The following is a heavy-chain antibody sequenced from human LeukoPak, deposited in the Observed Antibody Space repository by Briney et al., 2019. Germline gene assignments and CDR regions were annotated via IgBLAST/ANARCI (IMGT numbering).Heavy chain of an antibody. Sequence: GGSLRLSCAASGFTFSSSWMQWVRHAPGKGRGWVSRITIYASITPYADSVKGLFTTSRDNAKNTLYLQMDSLRTDHTAVYYCARAPGYESWSPFWGGMDVWGNGTTVIVSS. D-gene: IGHD3-16*01. V-gene: IGHV3-74*01. J-gene: IGHJ6*04. CDR2: ITIYASIT. CDR3: ARAPGYESWSPFWGGMDV. CDR1: GFTFSSSW.